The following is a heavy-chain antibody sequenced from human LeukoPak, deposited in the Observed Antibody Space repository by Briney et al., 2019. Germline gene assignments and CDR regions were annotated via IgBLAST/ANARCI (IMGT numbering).Heavy chain of an antibody. CDR2: ISSSSSTI. V-gene: IGHV3-48*01. CDR1: GFTFSSYS. CDR3: ARDSRSGYDFWSGYYNNWFDP. Sequence: PGGSLRLSCAASGFTFSSYSMNWVRQAPGKGLEWVSYISSSSSTIYYADSVKGRFTISRDNAKNSLYLQMNSLRAEDTAVYYCARDSRSGYDFWSGYYNNWFDPWGQGTLVTVSS. D-gene: IGHD3-3*01. J-gene: IGHJ5*02.